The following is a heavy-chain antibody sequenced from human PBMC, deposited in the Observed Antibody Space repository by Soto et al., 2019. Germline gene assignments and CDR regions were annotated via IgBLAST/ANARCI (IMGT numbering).Heavy chain of an antibody. CDR1: GFTFSSYS. D-gene: IGHD3-16*02. Sequence: EVQLVESGGGLVQPGGSLRLSCAASGFTFSSYSMNWVRQAPGKGLEWVSYISSSSSTIYYADSVKGRFTISRDNAKNSLYLQMNSLRAEDTAVYYCASEVIQTYYYYYGMDVWGQGTTVTVSS. CDR3: ASEVIQTYYYYYGMDV. V-gene: IGHV3-48*01. J-gene: IGHJ6*02. CDR2: ISSSSSTI.